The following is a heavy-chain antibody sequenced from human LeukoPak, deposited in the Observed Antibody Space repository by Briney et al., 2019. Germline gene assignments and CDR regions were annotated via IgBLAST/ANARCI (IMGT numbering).Heavy chain of an antibody. J-gene: IGHJ4*02. CDR2: IKQDGSEK. D-gene: IGHD1-26*01. CDR3: ARVFPVGATEGPVDY. Sequence: GGSLRLSCAASGFTVSNNYMSWVRQAPGKGLEWVANIKQDGSEKYYVDSVKGRFTISRDNAKNSLYLQMNSLRAEDTAVYYCARVFPVGATEGPVDYWGQGTLVTVSS. V-gene: IGHV3-7*01. CDR1: GFTVSNNY.